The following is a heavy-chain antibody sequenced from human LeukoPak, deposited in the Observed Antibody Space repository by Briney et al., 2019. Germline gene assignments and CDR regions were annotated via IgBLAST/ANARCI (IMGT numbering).Heavy chain of an antibody. CDR3: AARYDYIWGSYRYGFDY. CDR2: IYSSGST. V-gene: IGHV4-39*01. Sequence: SETLSLTCTVSGDSISSSSYYWGWIRQPPGKGLEWIGSIYSSGSTYYNPSLKSRVTISVDTSKNQFSLILSSVTAADTAVYYCAARYDYIWGSYRYGFDYWGQGTLVTVSS. D-gene: IGHD3-16*02. CDR1: GDSISSSSYY. J-gene: IGHJ4*02.